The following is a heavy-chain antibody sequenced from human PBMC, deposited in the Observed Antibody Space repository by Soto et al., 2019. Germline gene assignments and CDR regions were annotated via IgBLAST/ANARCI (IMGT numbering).Heavy chain of an antibody. CDR3: ARGEAIGDDP. Sequence: EVLLVESGGGLAQPGGSLRLSCAASGLTFSSYWMTWVRQAPGKGLEWVANIKQDGSEKYYVDSVKGRFTISRDNAKNSLYLQMNNLRVEDTAVYYCARGEAIGDDPWGHGTLVTVSS. D-gene: IGHD3-10*01. J-gene: IGHJ5*02. V-gene: IGHV3-7*01. CDR2: IKQDGSEK. CDR1: GLTFSSYW.